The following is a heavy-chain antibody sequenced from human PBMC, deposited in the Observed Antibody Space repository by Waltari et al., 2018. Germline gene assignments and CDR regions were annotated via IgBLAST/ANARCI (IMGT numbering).Heavy chain of an antibody. V-gene: IGHV3-23*01. CDR1: GFTFSSYA. CDR3: AKTSSGHDAFDI. J-gene: IGHJ3*02. Sequence: EVQLLESGGGLVQPGGSLRLSCAASGFTFSSYAMSWVRQAPGKGLEWVSAISGSGGSTYYADSVKGRFTIARDNSKNTLYLQMNSLRAEDTAVYYCAKTSSGHDAFDIWGQGTMVTVSS. CDR2: ISGSGGST.